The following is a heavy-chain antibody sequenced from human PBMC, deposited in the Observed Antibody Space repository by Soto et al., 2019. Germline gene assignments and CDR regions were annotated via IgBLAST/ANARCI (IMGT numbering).Heavy chain of an antibody. Sequence: QPGGSLRLSCAASGFNVSSNYMSWVRQAPGKGLEWFSAIYSGGSTYYADSEKGRFTISRNNSKNTLYLQMNSLRAEDTAVYYCARVQRITGTTGGGYYYYYGMDVWGQGTTVTVSS. V-gene: IGHV3-53*01. CDR3: ARVQRITGTTGGGYYYYYGMDV. CDR2: IYSGGST. D-gene: IGHD1-20*01. CDR1: GFNVSSNY. J-gene: IGHJ6*02.